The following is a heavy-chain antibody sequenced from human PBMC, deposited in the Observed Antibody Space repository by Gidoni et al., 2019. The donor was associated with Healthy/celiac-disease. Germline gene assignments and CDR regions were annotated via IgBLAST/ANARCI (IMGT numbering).Heavy chain of an antibody. V-gene: IGHV3-7*01. CDR3: AGVDHDYGGYVQPFFDY. CDR2: IKEDGSEN. J-gene: IGHJ4*02. CDR1: GLSFRSYW. Sequence: EVQLVESGGGVVQPGGSRRRCCAAAGLSFRSYWMSWVRQAPGEGLGGVAKIKEDGSENSYLDSVKGRFATSRDNAKNSLYLQMNSLRAADTAVYYCAGVDHDYGGYVQPFFDYWGQGTLVTVSS. D-gene: IGHD4-17*01.